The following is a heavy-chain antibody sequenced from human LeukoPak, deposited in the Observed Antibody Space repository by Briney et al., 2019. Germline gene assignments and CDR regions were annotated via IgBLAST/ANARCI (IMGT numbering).Heavy chain of an antibody. J-gene: IGHJ4*02. CDR2: INHSGGST. Sequence: VSVKVSCKASGYTFTSYYMHWVRQAPGQGLEWMGIINHSGGSTRYAQKFQGRVTMTRDTSTSTVYMELSSLRSEDTAVYYCARDSISGSYYFDYWGQGTLVTVSS. CDR3: ARDSISGSYYFDY. D-gene: IGHD1-26*01. V-gene: IGHV1-46*01. CDR1: GYTFTSYY.